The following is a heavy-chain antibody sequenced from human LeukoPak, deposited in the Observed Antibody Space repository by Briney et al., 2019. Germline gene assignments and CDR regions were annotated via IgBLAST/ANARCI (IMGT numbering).Heavy chain of an antibody. J-gene: IGHJ4*02. V-gene: IGHV1-18*01. CDR1: GYTFTSYG. CDR3: ARAKRYSSGLLDY. D-gene: IGHD6-19*01. CDR2: ISAYNGNT. Sequence: ASVKVSCKASGYTFTSYGISWVRQAPGQGLEWMGWISAYNGNTNYAQKLQGRVTMTTDTSTSTAHMELRSLRSDDTAVYYCARAKRYSSGLLDYWGQGTLVTVSS.